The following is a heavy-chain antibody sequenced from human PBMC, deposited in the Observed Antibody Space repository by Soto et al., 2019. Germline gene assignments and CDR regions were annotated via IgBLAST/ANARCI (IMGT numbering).Heavy chain of an antibody. CDR2: IYHNGRT. D-gene: IGHD6-19*01. J-gene: IGHJ4*02. Sequence: QVQLQESGPGLMKPSGTLSLTCAVSGGSISANWWSWVRQPPGKGLEWTGEIYHNGRTNYNPSLQHRVTMAVDKSQNYFSLNLNSVTAAATAVYYCARHIAVSGTRGFDFWGQGTLVTVSS. CDR1: GGSISANW. CDR3: ARHIAVSGTRGFDF. V-gene: IGHV4-4*02.